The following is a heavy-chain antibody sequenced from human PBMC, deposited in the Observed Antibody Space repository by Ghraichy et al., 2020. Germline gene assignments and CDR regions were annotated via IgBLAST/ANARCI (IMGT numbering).Heavy chain of an antibody. V-gene: IGHV4-59*01. CDR3: ARGHGSYGSGYNY. Sequence: SETLSLTCNVSGDSINSYYWSWIRQPPGKGLEWIGFFYSGTTNYNPSLNSRASISTDTSKNQISLKLTSVTAADTAVYYCARGHGSYGSGYNYWGQGALVTVSS. D-gene: IGHD5-24*01. J-gene: IGHJ4*02. CDR1: GDSINSYY. CDR2: FYSGTT.